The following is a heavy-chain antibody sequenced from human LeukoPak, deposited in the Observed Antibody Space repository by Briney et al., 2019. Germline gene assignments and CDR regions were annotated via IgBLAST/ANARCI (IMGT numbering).Heavy chain of an antibody. V-gene: IGHV3-21*01. CDR2: ISSSSSYI. D-gene: IGHD6-6*01. J-gene: IGHJ6*02. CDR1: GFTFSSYS. Sequence: GGSLRLSCAASGFTFSSYSMNWVRRAPGKGLEWVSSISSSSSYIYYADSVKGRFTISRDNSKNTLYLQMNSLRAEDTAVYYCARDKGGSSSMYYYYGMDVWGQGTTVTVSS. CDR3: ARDKGGSSSMYYYYGMDV.